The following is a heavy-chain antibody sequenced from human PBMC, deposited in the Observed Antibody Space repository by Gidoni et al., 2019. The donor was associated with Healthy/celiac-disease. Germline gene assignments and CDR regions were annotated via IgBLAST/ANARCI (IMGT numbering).Heavy chain of an antibody. CDR1: GFHFDDYA. D-gene: IGHD3-9*01. CDR3: AKDKGYDILTGHDNWFDP. J-gene: IGHJ5*02. Sequence: EVQLVESGGGLVQPGRSLRLSCAASGFHFDDYARHWVRQAPGKGLEWVSGISWKSGSIGYADSVKGRFTISRDNAKNSLYLQMNSLRAEDTALYYCAKDKGYDILTGHDNWFDPWGQGTLVTVSS. V-gene: IGHV3-9*01. CDR2: ISWKSGSI.